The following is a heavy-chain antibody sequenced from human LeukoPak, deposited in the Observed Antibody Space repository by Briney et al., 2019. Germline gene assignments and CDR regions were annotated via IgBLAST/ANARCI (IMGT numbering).Heavy chain of an antibody. CDR1: GGSIRSSYYY. Sequence: SETLSLTCTVSGGSIRSSYYYWGWIRQPPGKGLEWIGSIYDSGSTYYNPSLKSRVTISVDKSKNQFSLKLSSVTAADTAVYYCARSPELGELRLAYHHAFDIWGQGTMVTVSS. CDR2: IYDSGST. CDR3: ARSPELGELRLAYHHAFDI. D-gene: IGHD1-26*01. J-gene: IGHJ3*02. V-gene: IGHV4-39*07.